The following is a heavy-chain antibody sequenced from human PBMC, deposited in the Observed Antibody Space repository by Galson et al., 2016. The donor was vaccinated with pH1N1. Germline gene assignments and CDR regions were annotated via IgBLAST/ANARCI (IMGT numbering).Heavy chain of an antibody. CDR1: GFTFSSYN. D-gene: IGHD5-12*01. CDR2: ISSGSTTI. CDR3: ARGNGGYAHFDS. V-gene: IGHV3-48*01. Sequence: SLRLSCATSGFTFSSYNMNWVRQAPGKGLEWVAYISSGSTTIYYADSVRGRFTISRDEAKKSLYLHMSSLRVEDTAVYFCARGNGGYAHFDSWGQGTMVTVPS. J-gene: IGHJ4*02.